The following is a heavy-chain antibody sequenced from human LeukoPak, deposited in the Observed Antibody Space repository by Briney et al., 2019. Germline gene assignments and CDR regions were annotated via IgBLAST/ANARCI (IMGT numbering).Heavy chain of an antibody. J-gene: IGHJ4*02. CDR3: VRWSGYYYGYYFDY. Sequence: GGSLRLSCAASGFTFSSYWMHWVRQAPGKGLVWVPRINSDGSSTSYADSVKGRFTISRDNAKNTLYLQMNSLRAEDTAVYYCVRWSGYYYGYYFDYWGQGTLVTVSS. CDR1: GFTFSSYW. CDR2: INSDGSST. V-gene: IGHV3-74*01. D-gene: IGHD3-22*01.